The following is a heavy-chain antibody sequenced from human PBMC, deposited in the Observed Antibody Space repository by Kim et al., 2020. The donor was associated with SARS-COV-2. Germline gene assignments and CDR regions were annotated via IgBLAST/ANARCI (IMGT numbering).Heavy chain of an antibody. CDR2: IYYSGST. J-gene: IGHJ3*02. D-gene: IGHD1-7*01. CDR1: GGSISSYY. V-gene: IGHV4-59*01. Sequence: SETLSLTCTVSGGSISSYYWSWIRQPPGKGLEWIGYIYYSGSTNYNPSLKSRVTISVDTSKNQFSLKLSSVTAADTAVYYCARVPPPDYNWNYAFDIWGQGTMVTVSS. CDR3: ARVPPPDYNWNYAFDI.